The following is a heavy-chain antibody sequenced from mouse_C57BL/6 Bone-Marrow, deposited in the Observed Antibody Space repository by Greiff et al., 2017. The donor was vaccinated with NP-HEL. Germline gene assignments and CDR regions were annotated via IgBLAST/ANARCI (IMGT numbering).Heavy chain of an antibody. V-gene: IGHV8-8*01. CDR3: ARPFDYYGLATGAY. J-gene: IGHJ3*01. D-gene: IGHD1-1*01. CDR2: IWWDDDK. CDR1: GFSLSTFGMG. Sequence: QVTLKESGPGILQPSQTLSLTCSFSGFSLSTFGMGVGWIRQPSGKGLEWLAHIWWDDDKYYNPALKSRLTISKDTSKNQVFLKIANVDTAETATYYCARPFDYYGLATGAYWGQGTLVTVSA.